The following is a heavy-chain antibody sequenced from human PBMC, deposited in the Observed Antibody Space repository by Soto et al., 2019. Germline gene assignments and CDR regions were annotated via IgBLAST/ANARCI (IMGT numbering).Heavy chain of an antibody. CDR2: IITIFGTA. D-gene: IGHD2-15*01. Sequence: QVQLVQSGAEVKKPGSSVKVSCKAPGGTFSSYAISWVRQAPGQGLEWMGGIITIFGTANYAQKFQGRVTITADESSSTGYMELSSLRSEDTAVYYCARSQGGSSSLDIYYYYYYGMDVWRQGTTVTVSS. V-gene: IGHV1-69*01. J-gene: IGHJ6*02. CDR3: ARSQGGSSSLDIYYYYYYGMDV. CDR1: GGTFSSYA.